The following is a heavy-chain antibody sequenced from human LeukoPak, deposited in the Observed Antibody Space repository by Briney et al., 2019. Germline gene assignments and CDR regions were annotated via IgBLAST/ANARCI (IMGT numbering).Heavy chain of an antibody. CDR1: GGSISSSNW. CDR3: ASRAGGRRVVVAAKRPFDP. Sequence: PSETLSLTCAVSGGSISSSNWWTWVRQPPGKGLEWIGELYHSGSTNYNPTLKSRVTISVDTSKNQFSLKLSSVTAADTAVYYCASRAGGRRVVVAAKRPFDPWGQGTLVTVSS. D-gene: IGHD2-15*01. V-gene: IGHV4-4*02. CDR2: LYHSGST. J-gene: IGHJ5*02.